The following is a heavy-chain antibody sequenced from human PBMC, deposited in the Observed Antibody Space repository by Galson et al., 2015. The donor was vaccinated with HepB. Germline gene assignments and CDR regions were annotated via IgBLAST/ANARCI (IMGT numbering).Heavy chain of an antibody. D-gene: IGHD6-19*01. CDR1: GGSVSSDSYY. CDR3: ARVTRWYSTGYLDS. CDR2: IYYSGST. J-gene: IGHJ5*01. Sequence: ETLSLTCTVSGGSVSSDSYYWSWIRQPPGKGLEWIGYIYYSGSTSYNRSLKSRVTISIDTSMNQFSLRLSSVTAADTALHYCARVTRWYSTGYLDSWGQGTLVTVSS. V-gene: IGHV4-61*01.